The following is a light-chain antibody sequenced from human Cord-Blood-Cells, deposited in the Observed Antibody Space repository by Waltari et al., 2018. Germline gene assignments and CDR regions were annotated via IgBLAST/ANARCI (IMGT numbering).Light chain of an antibody. CDR3: QQYNNWLIT. CDR1: QSVSSN. V-gene: IGKV3-15*01. J-gene: IGKJ5*01. CDR2: GVS. Sequence: DILMTQSPATLSVSPGERATLSCRASQSVSSNLAWYQQKPGQAPRLLIYGVSTRATGIPARFSGSGSGTEFTLTISSLQSEDFAVYYCQQYNNWLITFGQGTRLEIK.